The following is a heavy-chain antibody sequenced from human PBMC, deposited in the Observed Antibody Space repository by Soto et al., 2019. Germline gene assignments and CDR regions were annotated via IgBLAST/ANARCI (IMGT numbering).Heavy chain of an antibody. J-gene: IGHJ4*02. CDR1: GPTFSSYA. CDR3: AKGLMVYVQFDY. D-gene: IGHD2-8*01. V-gene: IGHV3-23*01. Sequence: GGSLRLSCVASGPTFSSYAMSWVRQAPGEGLEWVSGISGSGGSTYYADSVKGRFTISRDNSKNTLFLQMNSLRVEDTALYYCAKGLMVYVQFDYWGQGALVTVSS. CDR2: ISGSGGST.